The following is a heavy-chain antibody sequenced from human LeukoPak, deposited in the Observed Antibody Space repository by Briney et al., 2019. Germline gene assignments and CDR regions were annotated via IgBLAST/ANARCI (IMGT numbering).Heavy chain of an antibody. V-gene: IGHV5-51*01. CDR2: IYPGDSDT. Sequence: GESLEISCKGSGYSFTSYWIGWVRQMPGKGLEWMGIIYPGDSDTRYSPSFQGQVTISADKSISTAYLQWSSLKASDTAMYYCARRAPYSSSWYGALDYWGQGTLVTVSS. CDR3: ARRAPYSSSWYGALDY. J-gene: IGHJ4*02. CDR1: GYSFTSYW. D-gene: IGHD6-13*01.